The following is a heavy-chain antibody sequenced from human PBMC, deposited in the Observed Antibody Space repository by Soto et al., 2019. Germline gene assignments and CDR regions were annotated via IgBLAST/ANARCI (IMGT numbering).Heavy chain of an antibody. V-gene: IGHV3-48*03. CDR1: GFTFSSYE. D-gene: IGHD3-10*01. CDR2: ISSSGSTI. CDR3: ARGRDGGPYFDS. Sequence: GGSLRLSCAASGFTFSSYEMNWVRQAPGKGLEWVSYISSSGSTIYYADSVKGRFTISRDNAKNSLYLQMNSLRAEDTAVYYCARGRDGGPYFDSWGQGTLVTVSS. J-gene: IGHJ4*02.